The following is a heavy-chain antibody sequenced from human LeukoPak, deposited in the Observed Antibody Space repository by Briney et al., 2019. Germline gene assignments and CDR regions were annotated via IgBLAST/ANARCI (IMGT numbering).Heavy chain of an antibody. J-gene: IGHJ4*02. CDR2: ISWNSGSI. Sequence: SGGSLRLSCAASGFTFDDYAMHWVRQAPGKGLEWVSGISWNSGSIDYADSVKGRFTISRDNAKNSLYLQMNSLRAEDTALYYCAKGENFDCLLIDYWGQGTLVTVSS. CDR3: AKGENFDCLLIDY. D-gene: IGHD3-9*01. V-gene: IGHV3-9*01. CDR1: GFTFDDYA.